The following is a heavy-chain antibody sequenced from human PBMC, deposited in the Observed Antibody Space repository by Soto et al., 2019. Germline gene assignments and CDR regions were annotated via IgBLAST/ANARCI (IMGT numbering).Heavy chain of an antibody. CDR1: GFTFRNYA. CDR2: ISGSGDIT. D-gene: IGHD6-13*01. Sequence: GVSLRLSCAASGFTFRNYAMNWVRQAPGKGLEWVSTISGSGDITYYADSVKGRFTISRDNSKNTLYLQMNSLRAEDTAVYHCAKGTMRITGSWQRWGQGTVVTGSS. CDR3: AKGTMRITGSWQR. J-gene: IGHJ4*02. V-gene: IGHV3-23*01.